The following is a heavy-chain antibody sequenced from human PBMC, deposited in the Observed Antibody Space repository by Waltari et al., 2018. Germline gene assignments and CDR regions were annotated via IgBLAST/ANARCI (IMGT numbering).Heavy chain of an antibody. D-gene: IGHD7-27*01. Sequence: EVQLLESGGGLVQPGGSLRLYCAASGFTFSTYVMNWVRQAPGKGLGWVSSISDGGGIINYADSVKGRFTSSRDNSKNTVYLQMKRLRAEDTAVYYCARGSGVDYWGQGTLVTIST. J-gene: IGHJ4*02. CDR2: ISDGGGII. CDR1: GFTFSTYV. V-gene: IGHV3-23*01. CDR3: ARGSGVDY.